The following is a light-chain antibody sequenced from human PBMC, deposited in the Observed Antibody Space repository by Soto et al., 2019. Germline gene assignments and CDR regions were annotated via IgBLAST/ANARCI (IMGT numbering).Light chain of an antibody. CDR2: GAS. CDR1: QSVSSSY. J-gene: IGKJ5*01. V-gene: IGKV3-20*01. Sequence: EIVLTQSPGTLSLSPGERATLSCRASQSVSSSYLAWYQQKPGQAPRLLIYGASSRATGIPDRFSGSGSGTDFTLTICRLEPEDFAVYYCQQYGSSRNTFGQGTRLEIK. CDR3: QQYGSSRNT.